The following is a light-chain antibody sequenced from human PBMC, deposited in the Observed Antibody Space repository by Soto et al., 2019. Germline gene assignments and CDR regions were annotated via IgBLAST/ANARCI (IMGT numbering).Light chain of an antibody. CDR1: RSLFSISNNKNY. J-gene: IGKJ2*01. V-gene: IGKV4-1*01. Sequence: DIVMTQSPDSLAVSLGERATINCKSSRSLFSISNNKNYLAWYQQKPGQPPKLLIYWASTRVSWVPDRFSGSGSGTDFTLTIDSLQAEDVAVYYCHHYYNSVYTFGQGTMLEIK. CDR2: WAS. CDR3: HHYYNSVYT.